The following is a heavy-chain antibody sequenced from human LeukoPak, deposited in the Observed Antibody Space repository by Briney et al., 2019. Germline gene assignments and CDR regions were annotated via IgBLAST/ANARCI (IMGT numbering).Heavy chain of an antibody. J-gene: IGHJ6*02. CDR2: INPNSGNT. CDR3: ASFRNSYYYYYYGMDV. CDR1: GYTFTSYD. V-gene: IGHV1-8*01. Sequence: GASVKVSCKASGYTFTSYDINWVRQATGQGLAWMGWINPNSGNTGYAQKFQGRVTMTRNTSISTAYMELSSLRSEDTAVYYRASFRNSYYYYYYGMDVWGQGTTVTVSS. D-gene: IGHD1-14*01.